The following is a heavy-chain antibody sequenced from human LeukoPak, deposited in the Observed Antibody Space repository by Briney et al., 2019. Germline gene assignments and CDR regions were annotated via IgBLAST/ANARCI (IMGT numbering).Heavy chain of an antibody. J-gene: IGHJ4*02. V-gene: IGHV4-39*02. CDR3: ARELRNYDGGCSGAY. CDR2: IYYNGAT. Sequence: SETLSLTCTVSGGSISSSSDYWGWIRQPPGKGLEWIATIYYNGATQYNPSLKSRVTISIDTSRNQFSLKLNSVTATDTAIYYCARELRNYDGGCSGAYWGPGTLVTVSS. D-gene: IGHD3-16*01. CDR1: GGSISSSSDY.